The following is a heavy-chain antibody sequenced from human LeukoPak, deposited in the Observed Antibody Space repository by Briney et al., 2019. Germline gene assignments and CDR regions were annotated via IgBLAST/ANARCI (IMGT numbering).Heavy chain of an antibody. Sequence: GGSLRLSCAASGFTFSSYGMHWVRQAPGKGLEWVAVISYDGSNKYYADSVKGRFTISRDNSKNTLYLQMNSLRAEDTAVYYCAKVVVPAAINNWFDPGGQGTLVTVSS. CDR1: GFTFSSYG. V-gene: IGHV3-30*18. CDR3: AKVVVPAAINNWFDP. J-gene: IGHJ5*02. D-gene: IGHD2-2*02. CDR2: ISYDGSNK.